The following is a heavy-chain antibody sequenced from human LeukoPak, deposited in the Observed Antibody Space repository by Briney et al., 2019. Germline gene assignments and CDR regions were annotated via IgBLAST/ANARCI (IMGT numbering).Heavy chain of an antibody. CDR1: GYTFTGCY. J-gene: IGHJ4*02. D-gene: IGHD3-22*01. CDR2: INPNSGGT. CDR3: ARGGFTMIVVVITNGVDY. Sequence: GASVKVSCKASGYTFTGCYMHWVRQAPGQGLEWMGRINPNSGGTNYAQKFQGRVTMTRDTSISTAYMELSRLRSDDTAVYYCARGGFTMIVVVITNGVDYWGQGTLVTVSS. V-gene: IGHV1-2*06.